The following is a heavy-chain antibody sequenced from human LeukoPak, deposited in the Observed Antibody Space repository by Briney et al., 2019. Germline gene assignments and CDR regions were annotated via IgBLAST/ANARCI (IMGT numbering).Heavy chain of an antibody. CDR3: ARDTKNNCSGSSCYSGGFDY. V-gene: IGHV4-59*01. D-gene: IGHD2-15*01. CDR1: GGSINNYY. Sequence: SQTLSLTCTVSGGSINNYYWSWIRQPPGKGLEWIGYIYYRGSTNYNPSLKSRVTFSVDTSKNQFSLKLNSVTAAGTAVYYCARDTKNNCSGSSCYSGGFDYWGQGTLVTVSS. CDR2: IYYRGST. J-gene: IGHJ4*02.